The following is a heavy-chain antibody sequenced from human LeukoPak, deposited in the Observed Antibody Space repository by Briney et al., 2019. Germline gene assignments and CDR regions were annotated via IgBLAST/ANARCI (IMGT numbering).Heavy chain of an antibody. CDR1: GGSFSGYY. CDR2: INHSGST. Sequence: SETLSFTCAVYGGSFSGYYWSWIRQPPGKGLEWIGEINHSGSTNYNPSLKSRVTISVDTFKNQFSLKLSSVTAADTAVYYCARGPRAYCSSTSCYTGAYFQHWGQGTLVTVSS. V-gene: IGHV4-34*01. D-gene: IGHD2-2*02. CDR3: ARGPRAYCSSTSCYTGAYFQH. J-gene: IGHJ1*01.